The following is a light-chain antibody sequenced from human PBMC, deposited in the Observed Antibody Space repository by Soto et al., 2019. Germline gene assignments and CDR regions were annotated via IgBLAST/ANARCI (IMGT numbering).Light chain of an antibody. CDR1: QSVSTY. Sequence: IVLTQSPATLSLSPGERATLSCRASQSVSTYLAWYQQKPGQTPRLLIYDASNRATGIPARFSGSGSGTDFTLTVSSLEPEDCAVYYCQQRSNWPLTFGAGTKVDIK. CDR2: DAS. V-gene: IGKV3-11*01. J-gene: IGKJ4*01. CDR3: QQRSNWPLT.